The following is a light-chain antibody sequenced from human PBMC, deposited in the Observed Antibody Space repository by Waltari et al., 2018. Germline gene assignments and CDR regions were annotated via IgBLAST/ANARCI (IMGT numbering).Light chain of an antibody. V-gene: IGLV2-23*02. Sequence: QSALTQPASVSGPPGQSITISCTGTSSDVGNYNRVPWYQQHPGKAPKLMIYAVSKRPSGVSDRFSGSKSGDIASLTISGLQPEDEAEYFCSSYAGSSKGVFGGGTKVTVL. J-gene: IGLJ2*01. CDR3: SSYAGSSKGV. CDR2: AVS. CDR1: SSDVGNYNR.